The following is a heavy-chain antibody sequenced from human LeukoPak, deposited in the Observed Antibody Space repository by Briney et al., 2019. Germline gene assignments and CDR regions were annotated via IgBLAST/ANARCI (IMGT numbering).Heavy chain of an antibody. CDR1: GFTFSDYY. CDR3: ARADESGYCSGGSCYFY. D-gene: IGHD2-15*01. J-gene: IGHJ4*02. V-gene: IGHV3-11*05. Sequence: GGSLRLPCAASGFTFSDYYMSWIRQAPGKGLEWVSYISSSSSYTNYADSVKGRFTISRDNAKNSLYLQMNSLRAEDTAVYYCARADESGYCSGGSCYFYWGQGTLVTVSS. CDR2: ISSSSSYT.